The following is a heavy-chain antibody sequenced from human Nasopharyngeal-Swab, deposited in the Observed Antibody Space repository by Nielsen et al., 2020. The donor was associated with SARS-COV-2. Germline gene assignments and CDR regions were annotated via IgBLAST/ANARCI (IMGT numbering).Heavy chain of an antibody. D-gene: IGHD4-17*01. CDR3: ARDAPAHYGAFY. CDR1: GFIFSDYS. J-gene: IGHJ4*02. CDR2: IRSSNDI. Sequence: GESLKISCAAYGFIFSDYSMNWARQAPGKGLEWISYIRSSNDIYYADSVKGRFTISRDHAKNSLYLQMSSLRVEDTAVYYCARDAPAHYGAFYWGRGTLVTVSS. V-gene: IGHV3-69-1*01.